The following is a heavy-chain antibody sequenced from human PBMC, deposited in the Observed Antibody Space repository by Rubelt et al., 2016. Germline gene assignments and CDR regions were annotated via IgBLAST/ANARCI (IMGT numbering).Heavy chain of an antibody. V-gene: IGHV1-58*02. CDR1: GFTFTSSA. CDR3: AARQLGSVDY. Sequence: QLVQSGAEVKKPGASVKVSCKASGFTFTSSAMQWVRQARGQRLEWIGWIVVGSGNTNVERKSQESVTITRDMSTSTAYMELSSLRSEDTAVYYCAARQLGSVDYWGQGTLVTVSS. J-gene: IGHJ4*02. CDR2: IVVGSGNT. D-gene: IGHD1-1*01.